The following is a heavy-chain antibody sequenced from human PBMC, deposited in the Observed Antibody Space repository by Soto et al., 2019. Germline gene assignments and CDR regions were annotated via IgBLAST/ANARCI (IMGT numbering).Heavy chain of an antibody. D-gene: IGHD6-13*01. Sequence: QVQLVESGGGVVQPGRSLRLSCAASGFTFSSYGMHWVRQAPGKGLEWVAVIWYDGSNKYYADSVKGRFTISRDNSNTTLYLQMNSLRSEDTAVYYCARDNSSSWYGQTNWFDPWVQGTLVTVPS. CDR3: ARDNSSSWYGQTNWFDP. CDR2: IWYDGSNK. J-gene: IGHJ5*02. V-gene: IGHV3-33*01. CDR1: GFTFSSYG.